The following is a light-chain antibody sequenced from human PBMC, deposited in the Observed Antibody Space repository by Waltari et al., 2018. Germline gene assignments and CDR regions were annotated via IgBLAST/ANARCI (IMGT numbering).Light chain of an antibody. Sequence: QSALTQTASVSGSPGQSIPISCTGTSRDVGRYNLVSWYQQHPGEAPKVIIYEANKRPSGVSNRFSGSKSGNTASLTISGLQAEDEAAYYCCSFAGTAVYVFGTGTKVTVL. J-gene: IGLJ1*01. CDR2: EAN. V-gene: IGLV2-23*01. CDR1: SRDVGRYNL. CDR3: CSFAGTAVYV.